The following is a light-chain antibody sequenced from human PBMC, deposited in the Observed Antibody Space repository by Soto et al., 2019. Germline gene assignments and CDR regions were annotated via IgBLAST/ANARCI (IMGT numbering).Light chain of an antibody. V-gene: IGLV2-14*01. Sequence: QSVLTQPASVSGSPGQSITISCTGTSSDVGGYNYVSWYQQHPVKAPKLMIYDVTNRPSGVSDRFSGSESGNTASLTISGLQAEDEADYYCSSYTSRSTPYGFGTGTKSTVL. CDR2: DVT. CDR3: SSYTSRSTPYG. J-gene: IGLJ1*01. CDR1: SSDVGGYNY.